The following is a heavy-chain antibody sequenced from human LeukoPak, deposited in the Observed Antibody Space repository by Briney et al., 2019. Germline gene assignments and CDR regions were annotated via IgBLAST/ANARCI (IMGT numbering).Heavy chain of an antibody. V-gene: IGHV3-30*18. CDR1: GFTFSSYG. J-gene: IGHJ4*02. Sequence: GGSLRLSCAASGFTFSSYGMHWVRQAPGKGLEWVAVISYDGSNKYYADSVKGRFTISRDNSKNTLYLQMNSLRAEDTAVYYCAKAPAIYSNYARLFDYWGQGTLVTVSS. D-gene: IGHD4-11*01. CDR2: ISYDGSNK. CDR3: AKAPAIYSNYARLFDY.